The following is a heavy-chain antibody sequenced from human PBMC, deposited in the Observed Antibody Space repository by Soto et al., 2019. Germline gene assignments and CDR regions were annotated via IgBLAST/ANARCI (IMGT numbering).Heavy chain of an antibody. CDR1: GFTFSNYW. D-gene: IGHD6-19*01. V-gene: IGHV3-7*01. Sequence: EVQLVESGGGLVQPGGSRRLSCAASGFTFSNYWMSWVRQAPGKGLEWVANIKQDGTERYYVDSVRGRFTISRDNAKNLLYLQMNSLRAEDTAVYYCATSGSLDYWGQGDLVTVSS. J-gene: IGHJ4*02. CDR2: IKQDGTER. CDR3: ATSGSLDY.